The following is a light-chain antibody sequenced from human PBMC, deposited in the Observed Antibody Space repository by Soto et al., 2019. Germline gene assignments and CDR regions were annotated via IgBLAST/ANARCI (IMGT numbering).Light chain of an antibody. CDR3: NSFTSSNSLPYV. V-gene: IGLV2-14*01. CDR2: EVS. Sequence: QSVLTQPAFVSGSSGQSITISCSGTDSDIGSYNYVSWYQQHPGRAPKLIVFEVSNRPSGISDRFSGSKSGNTASLTISGLQTEDEAVYYCNSFTSSNSLPYVFGTGTKLTVL. J-gene: IGLJ1*01. CDR1: DSDIGSYNY.